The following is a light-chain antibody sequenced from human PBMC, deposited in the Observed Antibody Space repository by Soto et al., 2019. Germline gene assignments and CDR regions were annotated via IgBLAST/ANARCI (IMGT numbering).Light chain of an antibody. CDR3: QHRSVGHTT. CDR2: DAS. CDR1: QSVSSY. Sequence: EIVLTQSPATLSLSPGERATLSCRASQSVSSYLAWYQQQPGQAPRLRIYDASNRATGIPARFSGSGSGTEFTLTISRLEPDDFAVYYWQHRSVGHTTLGGGTKVQIK. J-gene: IGKJ4*01. V-gene: IGKV3-11*01.